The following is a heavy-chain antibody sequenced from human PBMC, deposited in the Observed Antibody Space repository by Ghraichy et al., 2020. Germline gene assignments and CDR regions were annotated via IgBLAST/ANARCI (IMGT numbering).Heavy chain of an antibody. CDR2: INSDGGST. V-gene: IGHV3-74*01. CDR3: VKDLVGGGFGAYGMDV. J-gene: IGHJ6*02. CDR1: GFTFSSYW. D-gene: IGHD2-21*01. Sequence: GSLRLSCAASGFTFSSYWMHWVRQAPGKGLVWVSRINSDGGSTTYADSVKGRFTISKDNAKNTLYLQINSLRAEDTAVYYCVKDLVGGGFGAYGMDVWGQGTTVTVSS.